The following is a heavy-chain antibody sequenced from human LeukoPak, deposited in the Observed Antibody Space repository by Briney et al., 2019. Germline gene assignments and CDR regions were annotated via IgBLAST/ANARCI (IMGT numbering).Heavy chain of an antibody. CDR3: ARMALDGGDSIGFDS. J-gene: IGHJ5*01. V-gene: IGHV1-2*02. CDR2: INPNIGDA. Sequence: ASVKVSCKASGYTFTDYFIHWVRQAPGQGLEWMGWINPNIGDASYAQKFQDRVSMTRDRSINTAYMELSRLTSDDTAVYYCARMALDGGDSIGFDSWGQGTLVTVSS. CDR1: GYTFTDYF. D-gene: IGHD2-21*02.